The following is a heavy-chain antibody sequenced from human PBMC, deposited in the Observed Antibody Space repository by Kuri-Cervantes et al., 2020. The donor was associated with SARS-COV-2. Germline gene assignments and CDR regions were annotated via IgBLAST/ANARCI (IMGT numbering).Heavy chain of an antibody. J-gene: IGHJ3*02. CDR1: GGTFSSYA. V-gene: IGHV1-69*05. Sequence: SVKVSCKASGGTFSSYAISWVRQAPGQGLEWMGGIIPIFGTANYAQKFQGRVTITTDESTSTAYMELSSLRSEDTAVCYCAREAPGGPMGGFHDAFDIWGQGTMVTVSS. D-gene: IGHD3-10*01. CDR3: AREAPGGPMGGFHDAFDI. CDR2: IIPIFGTA.